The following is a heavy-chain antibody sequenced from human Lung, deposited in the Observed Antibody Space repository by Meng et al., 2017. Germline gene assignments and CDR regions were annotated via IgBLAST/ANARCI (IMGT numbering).Heavy chain of an antibody. CDR2: MSYDGNNQ. D-gene: IGHD1-1*01. J-gene: IGHJ6*02. V-gene: IGHV3-30*18. CDR1: GFTFSRYG. CDR3: AKSAGMTTAYYYGVDV. Sequence: QVQLVESGGGVVQPGRSLRLSCAASGFTFSRYGMHWVRQAPVKGLEWVAVMSYDGNNQYYADSVKGRFTISRDISKNTLYLQMNSLRAEDTAVYYCAKSAGMTTAYYYGVDVWGQGTTVTVSS.